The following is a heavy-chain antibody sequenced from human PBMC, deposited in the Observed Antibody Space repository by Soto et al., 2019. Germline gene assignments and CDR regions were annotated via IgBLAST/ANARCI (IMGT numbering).Heavy chain of an antibody. CDR1: GFTFSNYA. D-gene: IGHD5-12*01. Sequence: GGSLRLSCAASGFTFSNYAMNWVRQSPRKGLEWVSVISTGGGGAYYADSVQGRFTISRDNSKNTLFLQMNSLRDEDTAIYCGVREGRGPFDFWGRGTMVTVSS. CDR2: ISTGGGGA. V-gene: IGHV3-23*01. J-gene: IGHJ3*01. CDR3: VREGRGPFDF.